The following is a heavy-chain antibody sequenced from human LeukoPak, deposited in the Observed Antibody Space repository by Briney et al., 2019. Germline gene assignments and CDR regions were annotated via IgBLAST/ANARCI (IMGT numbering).Heavy chain of an antibody. CDR3: ARDQGGYGSFDN. V-gene: IGHV4-31*03. Sequence: SETLSLICTVSGGSISSGGYYWSWIRQHPGEGPEWIGNIHYSGGTYGNPSLKSRATMSVDTSKNQFSLRLTSVTAADTAVYYCARDQGGYGSFDNWGQGTLVTVSS. CDR2: IHYSGGT. D-gene: IGHD5-12*01. J-gene: IGHJ4*02. CDR1: GGSISSGGYY.